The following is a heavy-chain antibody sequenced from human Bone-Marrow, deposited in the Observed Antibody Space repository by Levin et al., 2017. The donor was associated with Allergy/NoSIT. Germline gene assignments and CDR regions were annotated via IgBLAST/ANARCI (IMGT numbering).Heavy chain of an antibody. CDR3: ARDLVDTAMVTRGYYGMDV. D-gene: IGHD5-18*01. CDR1: GGTFSSYT. Sequence: KISCKASGGTFSSYTISWVRQAPGQGLEWMGRIIPILGIANYAQKFQGRVTITADKSTSTAYMELSSLRSEDTAVYYCARDLVDTAMVTRGYYGMDVWGQGTTVTVSS. CDR2: IIPILGIA. J-gene: IGHJ6*02. V-gene: IGHV1-69*04.